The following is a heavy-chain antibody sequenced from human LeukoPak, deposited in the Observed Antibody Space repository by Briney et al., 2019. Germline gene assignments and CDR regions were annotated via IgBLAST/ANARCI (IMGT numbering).Heavy chain of an antibody. CDR3: ARPYYDSYQAAFDI. V-gene: IGHV1-69*05. CDR1: GYTFTSYG. J-gene: IGHJ3*02. D-gene: IGHD3-3*01. CDR2: IIPVSGTT. Sequence: SVKVSCKASGYTFTSYGISWVRQAPGQGLEWMGRIIPVSGTTNYAQKFQGRVTITTDESTSTVYMDLSSLRSEDTAVYYCARPYYDSYQAAFDIWGQGTMVTVSS.